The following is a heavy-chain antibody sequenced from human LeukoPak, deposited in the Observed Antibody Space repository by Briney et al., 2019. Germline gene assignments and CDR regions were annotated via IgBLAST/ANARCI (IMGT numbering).Heavy chain of an antibody. V-gene: IGHV3-30-3*01. CDR1: GFTFSSYA. J-gene: IGHJ5*02. CDR3: ARETAWEKDVLLWFEH. D-gene: IGHD3-10*01. Sequence: PGGSLRLSCAASGFTFSSYAMHWVRQAPGKGLEWVAVISYDGSNKYYADSVKGRFTISRDNSKNTLYLQMNSLRAEDTAVYYCARETAWEKDVLLWFEHWGQGTLVTVSS. CDR2: ISYDGSNK.